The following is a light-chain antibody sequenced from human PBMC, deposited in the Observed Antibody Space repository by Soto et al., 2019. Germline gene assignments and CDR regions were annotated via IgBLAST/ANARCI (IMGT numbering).Light chain of an antibody. CDR1: QGINNC. Sequence: DIQMTQSPSSVSASVGDRVTISCRASQGINNCLTWYQLKPGKAPKLLIYDASYLQGGVPSRFSGSGSGTDFTLTISSLQPEDSATYFCQQGITFPLTFGGGTKVEIK. J-gene: IGKJ4*01. V-gene: IGKV1-12*01. CDR2: DAS. CDR3: QQGITFPLT.